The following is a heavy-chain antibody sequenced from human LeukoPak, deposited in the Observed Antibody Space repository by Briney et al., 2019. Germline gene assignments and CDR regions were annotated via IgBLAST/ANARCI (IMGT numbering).Heavy chain of an antibody. V-gene: IGHV4-30-4*01. Sequence: PSETLSLTCTVSGGSISSGDYYWSWIRQPPGKGLEWIGYIYYSGSTYYNPSLKSRVTISVDTSKNQFSPKLSSVTAADTAVYYCARRHDILTGYYTYNWFDPWGQGTLVTVSS. J-gene: IGHJ5*02. CDR1: GGSISSGDYY. CDR2: IYYSGST. D-gene: IGHD3-9*01. CDR3: ARRHDILTGYYTYNWFDP.